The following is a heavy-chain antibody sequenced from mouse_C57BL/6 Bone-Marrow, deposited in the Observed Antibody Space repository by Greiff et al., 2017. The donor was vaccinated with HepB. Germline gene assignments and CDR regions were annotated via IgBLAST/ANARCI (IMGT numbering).Heavy chain of an antibody. D-gene: IGHD1-1*01. CDR2: INPNNGGT. V-gene: IGHV1-26*01. J-gene: IGHJ2*01. CDR1: GYTFTDYY. Sequence: EVQLQQSGPELVKPGASVKISCKASGYTFTDYYMNWVKQSHGKSLEWIGDINPNNGGTSYNQKFKGKATLTVDKSSSTAYMELRSLTSEDSAVYYCALLLLRSYYFDYWGQGTTLTVSS. CDR3: ALLLLRSYYFDY.